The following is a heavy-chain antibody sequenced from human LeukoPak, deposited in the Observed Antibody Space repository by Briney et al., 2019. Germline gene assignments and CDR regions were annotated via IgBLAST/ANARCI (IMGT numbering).Heavy chain of an antibody. Sequence: SETLSLTCDVSGDFIRSYWWGWVRQPAGKGLEWIGRIYATGSTKFNPSLKSRLTMSMDTSTNQLSLNLSLKLNSVTAADTAVYFCARQGYTASYYFLAFWSQGTLVTVS. V-gene: IGHV4-4*07. D-gene: IGHD1-26*01. CDR3: ARQGYTASYYFLAF. CDR2: IYATGST. J-gene: IGHJ4*02. CDR1: GDFIRSYW.